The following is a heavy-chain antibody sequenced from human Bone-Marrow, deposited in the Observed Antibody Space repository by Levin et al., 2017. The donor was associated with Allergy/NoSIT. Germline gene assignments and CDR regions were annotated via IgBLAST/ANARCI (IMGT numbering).Heavy chain of an antibody. CDR1: GYIFTDYL. D-gene: IGHD3-9*01. V-gene: IGHV1-2*02. Sequence: TCETSGYIFTDYLMHWVRQAPGQRPQWMGWINPKSADTNYAQSFHGRVIMTTDAAPGTAYMEMTRLTSDDTAVYYCARGGTVIRNPDWLLLHWGQGTLVIVSS. J-gene: IGHJ4*02. CDR2: INPKSADT. CDR3: ARGGTVIRNPDWLLLH.